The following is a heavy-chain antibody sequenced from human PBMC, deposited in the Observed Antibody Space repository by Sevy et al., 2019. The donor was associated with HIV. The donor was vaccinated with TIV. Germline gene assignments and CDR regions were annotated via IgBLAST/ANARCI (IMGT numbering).Heavy chain of an antibody. CDR2: ISSSSSYT. CDR3: AGVGKGQTVVGDIVVVPATEKNYYYYGMDV. D-gene: IGHD2-2*01. CDR1: GFTFSDYY. V-gene: IGHV3-11*06. Sequence: GGSLRLSCAASGFTFSDYYMSWIRQAPGKGLEWVSYISSSSSYTNYADSVKGRFTISRDNAKNSLYLQMNSLRAEDTAVYYCAGVGKGQTVVGDIVVVPATEKNYYYYGMDVWGQGTTVTVSS. J-gene: IGHJ6*02.